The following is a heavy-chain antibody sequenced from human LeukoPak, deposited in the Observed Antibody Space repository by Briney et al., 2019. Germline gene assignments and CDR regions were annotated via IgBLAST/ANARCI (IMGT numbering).Heavy chain of an antibody. CDR1: GFSFSSNG. CDR2: IWYDGSNK. D-gene: IGHD3-22*01. CDR3: ARARLDSSGRFDY. J-gene: IGHJ4*02. Sequence: GGSLRLSCAASGFSFSSNGMHWVRQAPGKGLEWVAVIWYDGSNKYYADSVKGRFTISRDNSKNTLYLQMNSLRAEDTAVYYCARARLDSSGRFDYWGQGTLVTVSS. V-gene: IGHV3-33*01.